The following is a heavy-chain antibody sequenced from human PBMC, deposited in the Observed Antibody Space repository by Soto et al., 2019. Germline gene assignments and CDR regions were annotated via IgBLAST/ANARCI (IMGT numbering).Heavy chain of an antibody. Sequence: ASVKVSCKASGYTFTSYDINWVRQATGQGLEWMGWMNPNSGNTGYAQKFQGRVTMTRNTSISTAYMELSSLRSEDTAVYYCASNHYDYIWGSYRNDYWGQGTLVTVSS. D-gene: IGHD3-16*02. CDR2: MNPNSGNT. V-gene: IGHV1-8*01. CDR3: ASNHYDYIWGSYRNDY. J-gene: IGHJ4*02. CDR1: GYTFTSYD.